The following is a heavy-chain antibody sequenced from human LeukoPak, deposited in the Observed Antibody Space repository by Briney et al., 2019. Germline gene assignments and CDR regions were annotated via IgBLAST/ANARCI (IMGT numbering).Heavy chain of an antibody. Sequence: SETLSLTCTVSGGSISSSNCYWGWVRQPPGMGLELIGSIHYSGSTSYNPSLKSRVTLSVDTSNNQFSLRLSFVTAADTAFYYCARHEEEDGYNPKTFHYWGQGTLVTVSS. J-gene: IGHJ4*02. D-gene: IGHD5-24*01. CDR3: ARHEEEDGYNPKTFHY. CDR1: GGSISSSNCY. CDR2: IHYSGST. V-gene: IGHV4-39*01.